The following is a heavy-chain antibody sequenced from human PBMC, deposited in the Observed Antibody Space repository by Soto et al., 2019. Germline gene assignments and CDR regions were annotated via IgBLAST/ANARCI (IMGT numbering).Heavy chain of an antibody. CDR2: IYSTGNT. J-gene: IGHJ3*02. Sequence: LQESGPGLVKPSETLSLNCTVSGASVSSGNEYWSWIRQSTGKGLEWIGYIYSTGNTNYNPSLKSRITISIDTSNNQFSLKLSSVTAADTAVYYCASRKYRGVGRYLAFDIWGQGTMVTVSS. V-gene: IGHV4-61*01. CDR1: GASVSSGNEY. D-gene: IGHD3-10*01. CDR3: ASRKYRGVGRYLAFDI.